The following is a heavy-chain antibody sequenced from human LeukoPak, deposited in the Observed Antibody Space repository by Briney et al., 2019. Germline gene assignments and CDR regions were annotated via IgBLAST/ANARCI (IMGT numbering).Heavy chain of an antibody. J-gene: IGHJ4*02. D-gene: IGHD3-9*01. V-gene: IGHV3-72*01. Sequence: GGSLRLSCAASGFTFYNHYMDWVRQAPGKGLEWVARSRNRPNRYTTEYAASVQDRFTISRDDSKNLLFLQMNSLKTEDTAIYYCTRSKYRGGRYNDYWGQGTLVTVSS. CDR1: GFTFYNHY. CDR2: SRNRPNRYTT. CDR3: TRSKYRGGRYNDY.